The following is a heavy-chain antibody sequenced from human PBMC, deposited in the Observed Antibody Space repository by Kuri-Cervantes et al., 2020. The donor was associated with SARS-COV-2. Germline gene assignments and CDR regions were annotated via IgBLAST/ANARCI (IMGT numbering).Heavy chain of an antibody. J-gene: IGHJ3*02. Sequence: GESLKISCAASGFTFSSYDMHWVRQATGKGLEWVSAIGTAGDTYYPGSVKGRFTISRENAKNSLYLQMNSLRAEDTAVYYCAKDFSAIAAAGYDAFDIWGQGTMVTVSS. V-gene: IGHV3-13*01. CDR3: AKDFSAIAAAGYDAFDI. CDR2: IGTAGDT. CDR1: GFTFSSYD. D-gene: IGHD6-13*01.